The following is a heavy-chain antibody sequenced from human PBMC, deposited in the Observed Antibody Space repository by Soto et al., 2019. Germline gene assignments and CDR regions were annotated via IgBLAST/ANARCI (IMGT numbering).Heavy chain of an antibody. J-gene: IGHJ4*02. V-gene: IGHV3-30*18. CDR1: GFTFKSHA. Sequence: PGGSLRLSCSASGFTFKSHAMHWVRQVPGKGLEWVAVISYDGKNKNFADSVKGRFTISRDNSRNTLYLQMNSLRAEDTAVYYCAKDLSGRGYTYGLFDYWGQGTLVTVSS. CDR2: ISYDGKNK. CDR3: AKDLSGRGYTYGLFDY. D-gene: IGHD5-18*01.